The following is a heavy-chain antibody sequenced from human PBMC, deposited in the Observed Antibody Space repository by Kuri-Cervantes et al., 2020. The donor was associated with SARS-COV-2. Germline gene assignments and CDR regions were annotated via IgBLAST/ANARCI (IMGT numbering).Heavy chain of an antibody. D-gene: IGHD3-3*01. CDR2: IYHSGTT. CDR3: ARTIFVVETAWVKPPPFYGMDV. CDR1: GSSTSASNW. J-gene: IGHJ6*02. Sequence: SETLSLTFGVVGSSTSASNWWGWIRQPPGKRLEWIRYIYHSGTTYYNTTLRSRISMAVDSSKDQFSLKLKSVTAGGTAVYYCARTIFVVETAWVKPPPFYGMDVWGQGTTVTVSS. V-gene: IGHV4-28*01.